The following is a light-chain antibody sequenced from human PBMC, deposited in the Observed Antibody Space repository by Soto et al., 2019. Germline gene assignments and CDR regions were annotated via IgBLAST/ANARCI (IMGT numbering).Light chain of an antibody. CDR2: GVS. CDR1: QDLHID. J-gene: IGKJ2*01. V-gene: IGKV3-15*01. Sequence: ETLLTQSQATLSVSPGETVRLSCRSSQDLHIDLAWYHQKPGQAPTLLIYGVSARAPGVPARFSGAGSGTEFTLTIRSLQSADFGVYYCQQYATWTRNFGQGTK. CDR3: QQYATWTRN.